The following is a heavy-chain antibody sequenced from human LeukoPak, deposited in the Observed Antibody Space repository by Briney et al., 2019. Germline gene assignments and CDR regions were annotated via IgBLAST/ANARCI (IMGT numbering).Heavy chain of an antibody. V-gene: IGHV3-7*01. CDR3: ARAETIFGVVIGVYYYYYMDV. CDR1: GFTFSDYY. CDR2: IKQDGSEK. Sequence: TGGSLRLSCAASGFTFSDYYMSWVRQAPGKGLEWVANIKQDGSEKYYVDSVKGRFTISRDNAKNSLYLQMNSLRAEDTAVYYCARAETIFGVVIGVYYYYYMDVWGKGTTVTVSS. D-gene: IGHD3-3*01. J-gene: IGHJ6*03.